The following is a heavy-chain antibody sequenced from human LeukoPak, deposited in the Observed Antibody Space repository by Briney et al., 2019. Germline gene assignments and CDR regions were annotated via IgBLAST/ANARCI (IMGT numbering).Heavy chain of an antibody. CDR2: IYYSGST. CDR1: GGSISSGDYY. CDR3: ARHLNNCGDDCYILDY. V-gene: IGHV4-30-4*01. Sequence: SQTLSLTCTVSGGSISSGDYYWSWIRQPPGKGLEWIGFIYYSGSTHYNPSLKSRVIISVDTSKNQFSLRVSSVTAADTAVYYCARHLNNCGDDCYILDYWGQGTLVTVSS. D-gene: IGHD2-21*01. J-gene: IGHJ4*02.